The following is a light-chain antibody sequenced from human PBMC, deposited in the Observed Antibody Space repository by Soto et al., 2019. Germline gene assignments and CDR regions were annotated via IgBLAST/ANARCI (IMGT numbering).Light chain of an antibody. CDR1: QSVTSSY. CDR2: AAS. CDR3: HQYGSSPPT. V-gene: IGKV3-20*01. Sequence: EIVLTQSPGTLSLSPGERATLSCRASQSVTSSYLAWYQHKPGQAPRLLIYAASRRATGIPDRFTGSGSGTDFTLTISRLEPDDSAVYYCHQYGSSPPTFGGGTKVEIK. J-gene: IGKJ4*01.